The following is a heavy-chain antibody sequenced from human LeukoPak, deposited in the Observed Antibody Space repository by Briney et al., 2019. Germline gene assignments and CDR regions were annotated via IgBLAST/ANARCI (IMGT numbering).Heavy chain of an antibody. D-gene: IGHD6-13*01. Sequence: PSETLSLTCAVYGGSFSGYYWSWIRQPPGKGLEWIGEINHSGSTNYNPSLKSRVTISVDTSKNQCSLKLSSVTAADTAVYYCARGRAVDYWGQGTLVTVSS. J-gene: IGHJ4*02. V-gene: IGHV4-34*01. CDR1: GGSFSGYY. CDR3: ARGRAVDY. CDR2: INHSGST.